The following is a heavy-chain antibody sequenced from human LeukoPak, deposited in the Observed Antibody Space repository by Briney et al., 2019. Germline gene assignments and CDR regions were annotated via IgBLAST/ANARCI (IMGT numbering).Heavy chain of an antibody. V-gene: IGHV4-31*03. CDR3: AREVEYCSGGSSYSYYFDY. Sequence: NPSETLSLTCTVSGGSISSGGYYWSWIRQHPGNGLEWIGYIYYSGSTYYNPSLQSRVTISVHTSKNQFSLKLSSVTAADTGVYYCAREVEYCSGGSSYSYYFDYWGQGTLVTVSS. CDR1: GGSISSGGYY. D-gene: IGHD2-15*01. J-gene: IGHJ4*02. CDR2: IYYSGST.